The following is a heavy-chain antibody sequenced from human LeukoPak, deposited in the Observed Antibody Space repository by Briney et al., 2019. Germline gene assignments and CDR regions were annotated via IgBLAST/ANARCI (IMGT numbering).Heavy chain of an antibody. D-gene: IGHD5-18*01. CDR1: GFTFSSYS. J-gene: IGHJ3*02. V-gene: IGHV3-21*01. Sequence: PGGSLKLSCAASGFTFSSYSMNWVRQAPGKGLEWVSSISSSSSYIYYADSVKGRFTISRDNAKDTLYVQMNSLRAEDTAVYYCARAPRRPDRYGCDAFEIWGQGTVVTVSS. CDR3: ARAPRRPDRYGCDAFEI. CDR2: ISSSSSYI.